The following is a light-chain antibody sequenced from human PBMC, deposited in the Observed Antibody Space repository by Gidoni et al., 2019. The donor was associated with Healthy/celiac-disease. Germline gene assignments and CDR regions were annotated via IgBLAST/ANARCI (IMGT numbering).Light chain of an antibody. J-gene: IGKJ1*01. Sequence: YQQKPGQAPRLLIYGASTRAAGIPARFSGSVSGTEFTLTISSLQSEDFAVYYCQQYNNWPPWTFGQGTKVEIK. CDR3: QQYNNWPPWT. V-gene: IGKV3-15*01. CDR2: GAS.